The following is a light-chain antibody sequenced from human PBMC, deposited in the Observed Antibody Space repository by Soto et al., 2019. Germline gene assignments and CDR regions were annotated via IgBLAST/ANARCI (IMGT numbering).Light chain of an antibody. CDR1: QGLNRN. CDR2: DAS. V-gene: IGKV3-15*01. J-gene: IGKJ5*01. CDR3: QQYNNWPLIT. Sequence: ETVLTQSPATLSVSPGAPATLSCTTSQGLNRNLAWYQQKPGQAPRLLIYDASTRSTGIPARFSGSWSGTEFTLTISSLQSEDFAVYYCQQYNNWPLITFGQGTRLEI.